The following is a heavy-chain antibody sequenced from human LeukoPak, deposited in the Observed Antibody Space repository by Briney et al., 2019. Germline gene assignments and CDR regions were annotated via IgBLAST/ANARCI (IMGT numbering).Heavy chain of an antibody. D-gene: IGHD5-12*01. CDR3: ARTAWRGYSGYDVWFDP. V-gene: IGHV4-34*01. J-gene: IGHJ5*02. Sequence: PSETLSLTCAVYGGSFSGYYWSWIRQPPGKGLEWIGEINHSGSTNYNPSLKSRVTISVDTSKNQFSLKLSSVTAADTAVYYCARTAWRGYSGYDVWFDPWGQGTLVTVSS. CDR2: INHSGST. CDR1: GGSFSGYY.